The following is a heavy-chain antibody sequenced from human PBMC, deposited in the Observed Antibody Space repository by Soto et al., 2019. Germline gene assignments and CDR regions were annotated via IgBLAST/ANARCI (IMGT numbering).Heavy chain of an antibody. D-gene: IGHD2-21*01. CDR3: ARRGDDFDS. V-gene: IGHV3-7*01. J-gene: IGHJ4*02. CDR2: IKEDGSEK. Sequence: EVQLVESGGGLVQPGGSLRLSCAASGFAFSTYWMSWVRQAPGKGLEWMANIKEDGSEKYYVDSVKGRFTISRDNAKNSLYLQMNSLRAEDTAVYYCARRGDDFDSWGQGTLATVSS. CDR1: GFAFSTYW.